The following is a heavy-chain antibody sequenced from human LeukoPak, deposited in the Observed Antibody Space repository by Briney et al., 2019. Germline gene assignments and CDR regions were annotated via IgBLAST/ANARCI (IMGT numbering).Heavy chain of an antibody. CDR1: GYTFTSYY. J-gene: IGHJ4*02. CDR2: INPSGGST. D-gene: IGHD2-21*02. CDR3: ARALPKPLRFLDY. V-gene: IGHV1-46*01. Sequence: ASVNVSCKASGYTFTSYYMHWVRQAPGQGLEWMGIINPSGGSTSYAQKFQGRVTMTRDTSTSTAYMELSSLRSEDTAVYYCARALPKPLRFLDYWGQGTLVTVSS.